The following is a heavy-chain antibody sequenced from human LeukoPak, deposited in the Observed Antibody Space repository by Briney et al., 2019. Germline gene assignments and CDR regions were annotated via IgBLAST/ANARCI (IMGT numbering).Heavy chain of an antibody. D-gene: IGHD6-19*01. J-gene: IGHJ4*02. CDR1: GGTFSSYA. CDR3: ARGPLAVAGNFDY. Sequence: SVKVSCKASGGTFSSYAISWVRQAPGQGLEWMGRIIPIFGIANYAQKFQGRVTITADKSTSTAYMELSSLRSEDTAVYYCARGPLAVAGNFDYWGQGTLVTVSS. CDR2: IIPIFGIA. V-gene: IGHV1-69*04.